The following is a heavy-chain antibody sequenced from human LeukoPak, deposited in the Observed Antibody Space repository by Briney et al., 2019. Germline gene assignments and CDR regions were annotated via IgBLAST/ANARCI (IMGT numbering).Heavy chain of an antibody. CDR3: ASRNMGH. D-gene: IGHD2/OR15-2a*01. J-gene: IGHJ4*02. V-gene: IGHV4-34*01. CDR2: INHSGST. Sequence: TASETLSLTCAVYGGSFSGYYWSWIRQPPGKGLEWIGEINHSGSTNYNPSLKSRVTISVDTSKNQFSLKLSSVTAADTAVYYCASRNMGHWGQETLVTVSS. CDR1: GGSFSGYY.